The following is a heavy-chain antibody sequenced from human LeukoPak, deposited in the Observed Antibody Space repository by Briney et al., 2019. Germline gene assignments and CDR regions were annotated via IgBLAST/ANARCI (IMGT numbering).Heavy chain of an antibody. J-gene: IGHJ3*02. CDR1: GYTFTAYY. D-gene: IGHD2-15*01. V-gene: IGHV1-2*02. CDR3: ARTALVGDTPGNAFDI. Sequence: EASVKVSCKASGYTFTAYYIHWVRQAPGQGLEWMGWINPNSGTTKYAQKFQGRVTMTRGTSISTAYMELSRLIFDDTAVYHCARTALVGDTPGNAFDIWGQGTMVTVSP. CDR2: INPNSGTT.